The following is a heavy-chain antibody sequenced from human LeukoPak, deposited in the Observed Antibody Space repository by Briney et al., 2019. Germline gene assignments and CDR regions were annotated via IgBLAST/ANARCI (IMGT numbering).Heavy chain of an antibody. Sequence: PGGSLRLSCAASGFTLSDYYMSWIRQAPGKGLEWVSYISSSGSTIYYADSVKGRFTISRDNAKNSLYLQMNSLRAEDTAVYYCARGFRRGYSYGYNFDYWGQGTLVTVSS. J-gene: IGHJ4*02. V-gene: IGHV3-11*04. D-gene: IGHD5-18*01. CDR2: ISSSGSTI. CDR1: GFTLSDYY. CDR3: ARGFRRGYSYGYNFDY.